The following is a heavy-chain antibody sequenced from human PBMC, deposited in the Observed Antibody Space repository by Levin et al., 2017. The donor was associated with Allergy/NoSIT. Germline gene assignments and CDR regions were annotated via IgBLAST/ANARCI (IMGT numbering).Heavy chain of an antibody. Sequence: PSETLSITCTVSGGSISSSSYYWGWIRQPPGKGLEWIGSIYYSGSTYYNPSLKSRVTISVDTSKNQFSLKLSSVTAADTAVYYCARVNCGGDCYWDFDYWGQGTLVTVSS. D-gene: IGHD2-21*02. CDR3: ARVNCGGDCYWDFDY. J-gene: IGHJ4*02. CDR1: GGSISSSSYY. CDR2: IYYSGST. V-gene: IGHV4-39*07.